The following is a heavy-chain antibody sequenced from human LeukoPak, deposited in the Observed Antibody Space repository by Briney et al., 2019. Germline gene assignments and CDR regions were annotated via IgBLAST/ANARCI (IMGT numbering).Heavy chain of an antibody. D-gene: IGHD3-10*01. CDR1: GGSISSYY. V-gene: IGHV4-59*08. CDR2: IYYSGST. Sequence: SETLSLTCTVPGGSISSYYWSWIRQPPGKGLEWIGYIYYSGSTNYNPSLKSRVTISVDTSKNQFSLKLSSVTAADTAVYYCARHPSSGSYYSFWGQGTLVTVSS. J-gene: IGHJ4*02. CDR3: ARHPSSGSYYSF.